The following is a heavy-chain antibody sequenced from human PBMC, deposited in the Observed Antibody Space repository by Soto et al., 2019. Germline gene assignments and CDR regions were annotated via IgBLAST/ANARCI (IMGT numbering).Heavy chain of an antibody. CDR2: ISSSRGYI. J-gene: IGHJ3*02. Sequence: EVQLVESGGGLVKPGGSLRLSCVASAFTFSDYSMNWVRQAPGKGLEWVSSISSSRGYIYYADSVKGRATISRDNAKNSLYLQMNSLRAEDTAVYYCARDTSGSYSDDAFDMWGQGTMVTVSS. V-gene: IGHV3-21*01. CDR3: ARDTSGSYSDDAFDM. CDR1: AFTFSDYS. D-gene: IGHD1-26*01.